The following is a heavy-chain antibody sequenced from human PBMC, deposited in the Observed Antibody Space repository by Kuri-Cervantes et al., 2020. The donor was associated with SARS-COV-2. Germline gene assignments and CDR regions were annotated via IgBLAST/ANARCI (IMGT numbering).Heavy chain of an antibody. CDR1: GFTFSSYW. D-gene: IGHD1-1*01. J-gene: IGHJ4*02. Sequence: GGSLRRSCAASGFTFSSYWMHWVRQAPGKGLVWVSRINSDGSSTSYADSVKGRFTISRDNAKNTLYLQMNSLRAEDTAVYYCVRDGDHWNFDYWGQGTLVTVSS. CDR2: INSDGSST. CDR3: VRDGDHWNFDY. V-gene: IGHV3-74*01.